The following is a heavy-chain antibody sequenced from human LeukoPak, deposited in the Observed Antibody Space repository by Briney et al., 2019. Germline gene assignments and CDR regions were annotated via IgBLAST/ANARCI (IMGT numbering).Heavy chain of an antibody. CDR2: IKQDGSEK. J-gene: IGHJ4*02. CDR3: ARGVIVVVVAAIPHGFDY. Sequence: GGSLRLSCAASGFTFSSYWMSWVRQAPGKGLEWVANIKQDGSEKYYVDSVKGRFTISRDNAKNSLYLQMNSLRAEDTAVYYCARGVIVVVVAAIPHGFDYWGQGTLVTVSS. D-gene: IGHD2-15*01. CDR1: GFTFSSYW. V-gene: IGHV3-7*01.